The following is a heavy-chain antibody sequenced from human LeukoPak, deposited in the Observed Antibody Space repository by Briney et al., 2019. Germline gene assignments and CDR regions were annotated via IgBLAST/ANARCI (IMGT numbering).Heavy chain of an antibody. Sequence: GGSLRLSCAASGFTFSNYEMHWVRQAPGKGLEWVAFIRYDGSNKYYADSVKGRFTISRDNSKNTLYLQMNSLRAEDTAVYYCAKPYYYGSGSQKLPNFDYWGQGTLVTVSS. J-gene: IGHJ4*02. V-gene: IGHV3-30*02. CDR2: IRYDGSNK. D-gene: IGHD3-10*01. CDR1: GFTFSNYE. CDR3: AKPYYYGSGSQKLPNFDY.